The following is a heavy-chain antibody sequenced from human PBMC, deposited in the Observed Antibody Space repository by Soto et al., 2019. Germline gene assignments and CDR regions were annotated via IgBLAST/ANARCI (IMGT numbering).Heavy chain of an antibody. J-gene: IGHJ3*02. V-gene: IGHV4-34*01. D-gene: IGHD4-17*01. CDR2: INHSGST. CDR3: ARGFFYRSQDYGGNSERRDAFDI. Sequence: SETLSLTCAVYGGSFSGYYWSWIRQPPGKGLEWIGEINHSGSTNYNPSLKSRVTISVDTSKNQFSLKLSSVTAADTAVYYCARGFFYRSQDYGGNSERRDAFDIWGQGTMVTVSS. CDR1: GGSFSGYY.